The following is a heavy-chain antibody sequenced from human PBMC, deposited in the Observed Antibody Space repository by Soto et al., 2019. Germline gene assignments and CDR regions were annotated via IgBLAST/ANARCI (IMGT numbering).Heavy chain of an antibody. Sequence: QVQLQQWGAGLLKPSETLSLTCAVYGGSFSGYYWSWIRQQPGKGLEWIGEINHSGSTNYNPSLKIRVTISVDTSKNQFSLKLSSVTAADTAVYYCARGLHCSSTSCATRHHNWFDPWGQGTMVTVS. CDR1: GGSFSGYY. D-gene: IGHD2-2*01. J-gene: IGHJ5*02. V-gene: IGHV4-34*01. CDR2: INHSGST. CDR3: ARGLHCSSTSCATRHHNWFDP.